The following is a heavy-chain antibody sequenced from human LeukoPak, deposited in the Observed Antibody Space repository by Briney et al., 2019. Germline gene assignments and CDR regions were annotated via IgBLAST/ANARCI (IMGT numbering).Heavy chain of an antibody. CDR1: GGSISSGSYY. V-gene: IGHV4-39*01. Sequence: PSETLSLTCTVSGGSISSGSYYWGWIRQPPGKGLEWIGSIYYSGSTYYNPSLKSRVTISVDTSKNQFSLKLSSVTAADTAVYYCASGLPLFPIDYSKAFDYWGQGTLVTVSS. CDR3: ASGLPLFPIDYSKAFDY. D-gene: IGHD4-11*01. CDR2: IYYSGST. J-gene: IGHJ4*02.